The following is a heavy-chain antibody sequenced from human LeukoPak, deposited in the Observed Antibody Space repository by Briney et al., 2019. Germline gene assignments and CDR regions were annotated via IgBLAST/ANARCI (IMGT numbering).Heavy chain of an antibody. J-gene: IGHJ4*02. Sequence: GGSLRLSCAASGFTFSNYGIHWVRQAPGKGLEWVAFVRSDGGIKYYADSVKGRFTISRDNSRTTVYLQMNSLRAEDTAVYHCAKDLPAAYFDYWGQGTLVTVSS. CDR3: AKDLPAAYFDY. V-gene: IGHV3-30*02. CDR1: GFTFSNYG. CDR2: VRSDGGIK. D-gene: IGHD2-2*01.